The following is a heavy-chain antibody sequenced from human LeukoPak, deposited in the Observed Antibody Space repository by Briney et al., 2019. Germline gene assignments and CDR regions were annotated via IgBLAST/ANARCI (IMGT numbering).Heavy chain of an antibody. CDR1: GGSFSGYY. CDR2: INHSGST. Sequence: SETLSLTCAVYGGSFSGYYWSWIRQPPGKGLEWIGEINHSGSTNYNPSLKSRVTISVDTSKNQFSLKLSSVTAADTAVYYCARGRVIVVVPAAMRWGHWFDPWGQGTLVTVSS. J-gene: IGHJ5*02. CDR3: ARGRVIVVVPAAMRWGHWFDP. V-gene: IGHV4-34*01. D-gene: IGHD2-2*01.